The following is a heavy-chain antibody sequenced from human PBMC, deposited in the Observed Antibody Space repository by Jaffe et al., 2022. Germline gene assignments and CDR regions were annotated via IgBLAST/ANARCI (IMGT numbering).Heavy chain of an antibody. CDR1: GFTFSNYG. J-gene: IGHJ4*02. CDR2: ISHDGTVQ. CDR3: AKETQAYASSSLDC. Sequence: QVQLVESGGGVVQPGGSLRLSCAASGFTFSNYGMQWVRQAPGKGLEWVTVISHDGTVQLYADSVKGRFTISRDSSDNSLYLQMNSLRPDDTAVYYCAKETQAYASSSLDCWGPGTLVTVSS. V-gene: IGHV3-30*18. D-gene: IGHD6-6*01.